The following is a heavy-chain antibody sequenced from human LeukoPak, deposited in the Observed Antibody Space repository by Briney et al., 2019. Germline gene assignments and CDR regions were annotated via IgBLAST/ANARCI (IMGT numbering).Heavy chain of an antibody. D-gene: IGHD3-3*01. CDR1: GGSISSYY. Sequence: SETLSLTCTVPGGSISSYYWSWIRQPPGKGLEWIGYIYYSGSTNYNPSLKSRVTISVDTSKNQFSLKLSSVTAADTAVYYCARDRVWFDPWGQGTLVTVSS. J-gene: IGHJ5*02. CDR3: ARDRVWFDP. CDR2: IYYSGST. V-gene: IGHV4-59*01.